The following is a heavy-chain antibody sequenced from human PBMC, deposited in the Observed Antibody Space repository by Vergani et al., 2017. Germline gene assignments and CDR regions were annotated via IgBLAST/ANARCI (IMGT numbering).Heavy chain of an antibody. CDR1: GYSFTSYW. D-gene: IGHD2-8*01. J-gene: IGHJ5*02. V-gene: IGHV5-10-1*01. CDR2: IDPSDSYT. CDR3: ARLEGDCTNGVCGGS. Sequence: VQLVQSGAEVKKPGASLRISCKGSGYSFTSYWISWVRQMPGKGLEWMGRIDPSDSYTNYSTSFQGHVTISADKSISTAYLQWSSLKASETAMYYCARLEGDCTNGVCGGSWGQGTLVTVSS.